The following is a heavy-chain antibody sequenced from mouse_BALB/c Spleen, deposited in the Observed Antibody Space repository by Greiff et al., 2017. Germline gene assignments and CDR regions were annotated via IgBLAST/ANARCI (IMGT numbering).Heavy chain of an antibody. CDR1: GYAFTNYL. CDR3: TREGGNY. CDR2: INPGSGGT. Sequence: VQVVESGAELVGPGTSVKVSCKASGYAFTNYLIEWVKQRPGQGLEWIGVINPGSGGTKYNEKVKGKATLTADKSSSTAYMQLSSLTSDDSAVWFCTREGGNYWGQGTTLTVSS. V-gene: IGHV1-54*03. J-gene: IGHJ2*01.